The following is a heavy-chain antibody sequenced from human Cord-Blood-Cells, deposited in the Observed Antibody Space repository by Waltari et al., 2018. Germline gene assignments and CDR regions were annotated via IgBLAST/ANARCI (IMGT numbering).Heavy chain of an antibody. CDR2: IIPIFGTA. D-gene: IGHD3-10*01. CDR3: ARGDYYGSGSYYYYGMDV. V-gene: IGHV1-69*01. CDR1: GGTFSSYA. Sequence: QVQLVQSGAEVKKPGSSVKVSCKASGGTFSSYAISWVRQAPGQGLEWMGGIIPIFGTANYAQKFQGRVTMTADESTSTAYMELSSLRSEDTAVYYCARGDYYGSGSYYYYGMDVWGQGTTVTVSS. J-gene: IGHJ6*02.